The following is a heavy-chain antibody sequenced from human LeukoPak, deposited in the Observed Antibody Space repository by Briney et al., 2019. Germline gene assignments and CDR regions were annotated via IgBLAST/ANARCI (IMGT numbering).Heavy chain of an antibody. Sequence: ASVKVSCKASGYTFTSYGISWVRQAPGQGLEWMGWISAYNGNTNYAQKLQGRVTMTTDTSTSTAYMELRSLRSDDTAVYYCARDQGTSGYSYGYDWLDPWGQGTLVTVSS. CDR2: ISAYNGNT. J-gene: IGHJ5*02. D-gene: IGHD5-18*01. CDR1: GYTFTSYG. CDR3: ARDQGTSGYSYGYDWLDP. V-gene: IGHV1-18*04.